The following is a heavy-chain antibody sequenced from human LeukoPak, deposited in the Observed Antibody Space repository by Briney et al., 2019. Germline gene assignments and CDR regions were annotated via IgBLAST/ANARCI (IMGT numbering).Heavy chain of an antibody. J-gene: IGHJ4*02. V-gene: IGHV1-18*04. CDR2: ISAYNGNT. CDR3: GKVVGSTDSPGSND. CDR1: LYTHITCS. D-gene: IGHD2-15*01. Sequence: ASVKVSFMGTLYTHITCSIHWVPQAPGHGLEWMGWISAYNGNTNYAQKLQGRVTMTTDTSTSTAYMKLRSLRSDDTAVYYCGKVVGSTDSPGSNDWGQATLVTVSS.